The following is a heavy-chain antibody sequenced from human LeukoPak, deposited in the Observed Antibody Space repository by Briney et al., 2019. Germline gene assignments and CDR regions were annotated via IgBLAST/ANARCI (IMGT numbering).Heavy chain of an antibody. J-gene: IGHJ3*02. Sequence: SETLSLTCTVSGGSISSYYWSWIRQPPGKGLEWIGYIYYSGSTNYNPSLKSRVTISVDTSKNQFSLKLSSVTAADTAVYYCARVGPPNAFDIWGQGTMVTVSS. CDR1: GGSISSYY. CDR3: ARVGPPNAFDI. CDR2: IYYSGST. V-gene: IGHV4-59*12.